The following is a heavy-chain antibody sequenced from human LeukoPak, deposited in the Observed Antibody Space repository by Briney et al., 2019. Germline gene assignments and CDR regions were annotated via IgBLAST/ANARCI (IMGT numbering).Heavy chain of an antibody. D-gene: IGHD2-2*01. J-gene: IGHJ6*03. CDR3: ARVFVPAAYPSYYYYYMDV. V-gene: IGHV4-31*03. CDR2: IYYSGST. Sequence: SETLSLTCTVSGGSISSGGYYWSWLRQHPGKGLEWIGYIYYSGSTYYNPSLKSRVTISVDTSKNQFSLKLSSVTAADTAVYYCARVFVPAAYPSYYYYYMDVWGKGTTVTVSS. CDR1: GGSISSGGYY.